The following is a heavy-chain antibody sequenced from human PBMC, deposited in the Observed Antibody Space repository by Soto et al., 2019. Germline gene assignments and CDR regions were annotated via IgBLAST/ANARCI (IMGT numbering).Heavy chain of an antibody. Sequence: SETLSLTCTVSGGSISSGDYYWSWIRQPPGKGLEWIGYIYYSGSTYYNPSLKSRVTISVDTSKNQFSLRLSSVTAADTAVYYCAREPYCGGDRYLNYFDYWGQGTLVTVSS. V-gene: IGHV4-30-4*01. CDR3: AREPYCGGDRYLNYFDY. D-gene: IGHD2-21*02. J-gene: IGHJ4*02. CDR1: GGSISSGDYY. CDR2: IYYSGST.